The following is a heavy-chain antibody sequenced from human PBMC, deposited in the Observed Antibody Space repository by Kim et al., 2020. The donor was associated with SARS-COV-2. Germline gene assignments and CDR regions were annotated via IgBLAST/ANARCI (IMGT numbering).Heavy chain of an antibody. V-gene: IGHV3-15*01. CDR2: IKSKTDGGTT. CDR3: TTDIRYFDWLPNFDY. Sequence: GGSLRLSCAASGFTFSNAWMSWVRQAPGKGLEWVGRIKSKTDGGTTDYAAPVKGRFTISRDDSKNTLYLQMNSLKTEDTAVYYCTTDIRYFDWLPNFDYWGQGTLVTVSS. J-gene: IGHJ4*02. CDR1: GFTFSNAW. D-gene: IGHD3-9*01.